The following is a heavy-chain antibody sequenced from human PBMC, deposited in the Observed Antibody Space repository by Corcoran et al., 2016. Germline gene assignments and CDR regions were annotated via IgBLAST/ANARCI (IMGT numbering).Heavy chain of an antibody. J-gene: IGHJ4*02. CDR2: ISSSSSTI. D-gene: IGHD3-10*01. CDR1: GFTLSSYS. CDR3: ARVRGGHRQIDY. V-gene: IGHV3-48*02. Sequence: EVQLVESGGGLVQPGGSLRLSCAASGFTLSSYSMNWDRQAPGKGLEWVSYISSSSSTIYYADSVKGRFTISRDNAKNSLYLQMNSMRDEDTAVYYCARVRGGHRQIDYWGQGTLVTVSS.